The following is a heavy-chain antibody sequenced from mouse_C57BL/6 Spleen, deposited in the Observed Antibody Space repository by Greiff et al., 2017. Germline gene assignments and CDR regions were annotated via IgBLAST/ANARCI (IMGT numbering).Heavy chain of an antibody. J-gene: IGHJ2*01. CDR1: GYAFSSYW. Sequence: QVQLQQSGAELVKPGASVKISCKASGYAFSSYWMNWVKQRPGKGLEWIGQIYPGDGDTNYNGKFKGKATLTADKSSSTAYMQLSSLTSEDSAVYFCARDYGSSPHCDYWGQGTTLTVSS. CDR2: IYPGDGDT. V-gene: IGHV1-80*01. D-gene: IGHD1-1*01. CDR3: ARDYGSSPHCDY.